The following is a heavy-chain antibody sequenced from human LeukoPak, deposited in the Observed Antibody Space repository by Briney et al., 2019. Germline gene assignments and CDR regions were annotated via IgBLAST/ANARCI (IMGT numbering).Heavy chain of an antibody. CDR2: IIPILGIA. V-gene: IGHV1-69*04. CDR1: GGTFSSYT. CDR3: ARDLPGIVGATNRDDP. J-gene: IGHJ5*02. Sequence: GSSVKVSCKASGGTFSSYTISWVRQAPGQGLEWMGRIIPILGIANYAQKFQGRVTITADKSTSTAYMELSSLRSEDTAVYYCARDLPGIVGATNRDDPWGQGTLVTVSS. D-gene: IGHD1-26*01.